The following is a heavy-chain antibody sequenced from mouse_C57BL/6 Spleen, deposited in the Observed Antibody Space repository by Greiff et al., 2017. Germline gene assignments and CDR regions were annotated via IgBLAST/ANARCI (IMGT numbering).Heavy chain of an antibody. CDR3: ARWELARYFDY. Sequence: QVQLQQSGPELVKPVASVKISCKASGYAFSSSWMNWVKQRPGKGLEWIGRIYPGDGDTNYNGKFKGKATLTADKSSSTAYMQLSSLTSEDSAVYFCARWELARYFDYWGQGTTLTVSS. J-gene: IGHJ2*01. D-gene: IGHD4-1*01. CDR2: IYPGDGDT. V-gene: IGHV1-82*01. CDR1: GYAFSSSW.